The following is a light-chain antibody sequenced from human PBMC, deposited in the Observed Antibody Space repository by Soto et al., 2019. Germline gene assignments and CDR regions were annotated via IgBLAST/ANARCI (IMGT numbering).Light chain of an antibody. CDR3: QQYSVYPGT. Sequence: DIEMTQSPSTLSASVGDRVTITCRASQSISSWLAWYQQKAGKAPEVLIYKASSLQSGVPPRFSGSGSGTEFTLTISSLQPDDFATYFCQQYSVYPGTFGQGTKVEIK. CDR1: QSISSW. J-gene: IGKJ1*01. CDR2: KAS. V-gene: IGKV1-5*03.